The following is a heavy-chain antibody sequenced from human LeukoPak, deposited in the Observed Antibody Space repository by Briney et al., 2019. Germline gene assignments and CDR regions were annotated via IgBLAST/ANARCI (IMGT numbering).Heavy chain of an antibody. V-gene: IGHV4-39*06. D-gene: IGHD3-16*01. CDR2: VYVDGGA. J-gene: IGHJ5*02. CDR3: ARDHYYDGRGRFDP. Sequence: SETLSLTCTVSGGSVTSGIYHWGWIRQSPGKGLEWIGSVYVDGGAHYNPSLQSRVTVSIDTSKNQFALRLSSVTAADTALYYCARDHYYDGRGRFDPWGQGTLVTVSS. CDR1: GGSVTSGIYH.